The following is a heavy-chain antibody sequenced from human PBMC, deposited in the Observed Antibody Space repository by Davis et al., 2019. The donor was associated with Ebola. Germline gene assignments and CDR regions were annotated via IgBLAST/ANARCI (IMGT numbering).Heavy chain of an antibody. CDR2: ISAYNGNT. J-gene: IGHJ5*02. CDR3: ASLWFRELLTGWFDP. V-gene: IGHV1-18*01. CDR1: GGTFSSYA. D-gene: IGHD3-10*01. Sequence: ASVKVSCKASGGTFSSYAISWVRQAPGQGLEWMGWISAYNGNTNYAQKLQGRVTMTTDKSTSTAYMELSSLRSEDTAVYYCASLWFRELLTGWFDPWGQGTLVTVSS.